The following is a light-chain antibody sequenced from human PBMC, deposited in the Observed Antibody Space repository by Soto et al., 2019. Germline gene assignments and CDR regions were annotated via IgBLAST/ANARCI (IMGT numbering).Light chain of an antibody. CDR1: QGITIY. V-gene: IGKV1-27*01. CDR3: QKYNSAPDT. CDR2: SAS. J-gene: IGKJ2*01. Sequence: IQMTQSPSSLSASVGDRVTITCRASQGITIYLAWYQQKPEQVPKLLIHSASTLQSGVPSRFSGSGSGTEFTLTISSLQPEDVATYYCQKYNSAPDTFGQGTKLEIK.